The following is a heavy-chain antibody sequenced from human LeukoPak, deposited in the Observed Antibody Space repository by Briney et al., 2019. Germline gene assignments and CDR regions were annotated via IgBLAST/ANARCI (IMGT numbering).Heavy chain of an antibody. CDR1: GFTFSSYA. D-gene: IGHD4-17*01. Sequence: SGGSLRLSCAASGFTFSSYAMHWVRQAPGKGLEWVANIRQDGNEKYYVDSVKGRFTISRDNAKNSLYLQMNGLTAADTAVYYCGRDYWDYGDYFSDHWGQGTLVTVSS. CDR2: IRQDGNEK. J-gene: IGHJ4*02. CDR3: GRDYWDYGDYFSDH. V-gene: IGHV3-7*01.